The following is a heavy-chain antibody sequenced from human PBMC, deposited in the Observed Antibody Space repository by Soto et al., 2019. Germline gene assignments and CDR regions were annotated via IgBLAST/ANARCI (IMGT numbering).Heavy chain of an antibody. J-gene: IGHJ6*02. Sequence: GGSLRLSCAASGFTFSSYGMHWVRQAPGKGLEWVAVISYDGSNKYYADSVKGRFTISRDNSKNTLYLQMNSPRAEDTAVYYCAKDSDYSSVYYYYGMDVWGQGTTVTVSS. CDR3: AKDSDYSSVYYYYGMDV. V-gene: IGHV3-30*18. CDR1: GFTFSSYG. D-gene: IGHD4-4*01. CDR2: ISYDGSNK.